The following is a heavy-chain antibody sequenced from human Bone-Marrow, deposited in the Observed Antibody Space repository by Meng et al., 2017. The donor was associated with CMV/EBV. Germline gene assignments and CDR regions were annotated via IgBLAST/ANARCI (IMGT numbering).Heavy chain of an antibody. CDR1: GYTFTGYY. V-gene: IGHV1-2*02. CDR3: ARVQPQFCSSTSCHGIEDYGMDV. Sequence: ASVKVSCKASGYTFTGYYMHWVRQAPGQGLEWMGWINPNSGGTNYAQNFQGRVTMTRDTSISTAYMELSSLRSDDTAVYYCARVQPQFCSSTSCHGIEDYGMDVWGQGTTVTASS. D-gene: IGHD2-2*01. CDR2: INPNSGGT. J-gene: IGHJ6*02.